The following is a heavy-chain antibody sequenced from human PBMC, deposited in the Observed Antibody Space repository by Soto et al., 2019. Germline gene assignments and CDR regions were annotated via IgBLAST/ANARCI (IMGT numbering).Heavy chain of an antibody. J-gene: IGHJ4*02. Sequence: DVQLVDSGGGLVQPGRSLRLSCAASGFTFDDYAMHWVRQAPGKGLEWVSGISWNSGSIGYADSVKGLFTISRDNAKNSLYLQMNSLRAEDTALYYCAKNLVHYYGSGGYYNGFDYWGQGTLVTVSS. CDR3: AKNLVHYYGSGGYYNGFDY. D-gene: IGHD3-10*01. V-gene: IGHV3-9*01. CDR1: GFTFDDYA. CDR2: ISWNSGSI.